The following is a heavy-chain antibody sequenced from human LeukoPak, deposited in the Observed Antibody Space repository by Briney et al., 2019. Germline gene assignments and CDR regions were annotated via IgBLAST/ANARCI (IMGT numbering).Heavy chain of an antibody. V-gene: IGHV4-59*11. CDR2: IHSTGNT. CDR1: GGSITDHY. D-gene: IGHD2-2*01. J-gene: IGHJ4*02. CDR3: ARFSSGCSTASCYLDY. Sequence: SETLSLTCTVSGGSITDHYWSWIRQPPGKGLELTGHIHSTGNTFYKPSLKSRITISLDTSRNQFSLRLSSVTAADTAVYYCARFSSGCSTASCYLDYWGQGTLVTVSS.